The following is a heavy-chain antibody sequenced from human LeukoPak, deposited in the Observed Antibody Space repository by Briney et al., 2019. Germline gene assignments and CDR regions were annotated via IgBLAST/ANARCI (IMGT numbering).Heavy chain of an antibody. V-gene: IGHV3-13*01. CDR1: GFTFSTYD. CDR2: IDTTGDT. Sequence: GSLRLSCAASGFTFSTYDMHWVRQATGKGLEWVSAIDTTGDTYYPGSVKGRFTISRENAKNSLYLQMNSLRAGDTAVYYCARDRGGGHMDVWGKGTTVTISS. D-gene: IGHD2-15*01. J-gene: IGHJ6*03. CDR3: ARDRGGGHMDV.